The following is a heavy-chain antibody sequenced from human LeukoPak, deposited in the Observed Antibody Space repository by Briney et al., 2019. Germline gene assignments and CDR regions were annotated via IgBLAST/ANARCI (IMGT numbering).Heavy chain of an antibody. Sequence: SETLSLTCTVSGGSISSSSYYWGWIRQPPGKGLEWIGSIYYSGSTYYNPSLKSRVTISVDTSKNQFSLKLSSVTAADTAVYYCARSATGRIYFFDFWGQGNLVTVSS. CDR1: GGSISSSSYY. D-gene: IGHD6-13*01. CDR2: IYYSGST. CDR3: ARSATGRIYFFDF. V-gene: IGHV4-39*07. J-gene: IGHJ4*02.